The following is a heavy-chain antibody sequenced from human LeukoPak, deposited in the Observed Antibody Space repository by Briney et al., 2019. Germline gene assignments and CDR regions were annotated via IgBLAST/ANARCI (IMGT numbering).Heavy chain of an antibody. J-gene: IGHJ4*02. D-gene: IGHD1-1*01. CDR3: ARGTKTVTTYSAY. Sequence: APVKVSCKASGYTFSNYGITWVRQAPAQGLEWMGWISAYNGNTNNAQKLQGRVTMTTNTSASTAYMEQRSLRSDDTAVYYCARGTKTVTTYSAYWGQGTLVTVSS. CDR2: ISAYNGNT. V-gene: IGHV1-18*01. CDR1: GYTFSNYG.